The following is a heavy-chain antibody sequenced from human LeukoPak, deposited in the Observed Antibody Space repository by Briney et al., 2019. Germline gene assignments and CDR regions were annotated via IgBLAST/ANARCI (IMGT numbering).Heavy chain of an antibody. CDR2: IIPIFGTA. D-gene: IGHD2-15*01. Sequence: SVKVSCKASGGTFSSYAISWVRQAPGQGLEWLGGIIPIFGTANYAQKFQGRVTITTDESTSTAYMELSSLRSEDTAVYYCARLAHCSGGSCYPVLDYWGQGTLVTVSS. J-gene: IGHJ4*02. CDR1: GGTFSSYA. V-gene: IGHV1-69*05. CDR3: ARLAHCSGGSCYPVLDY.